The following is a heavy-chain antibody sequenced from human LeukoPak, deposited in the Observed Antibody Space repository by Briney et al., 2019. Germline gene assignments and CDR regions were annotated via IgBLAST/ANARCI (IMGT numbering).Heavy chain of an antibody. J-gene: IGHJ6*03. CDR2: IYYSGST. D-gene: IGHD4-23*01. Sequence: PSETLSLTCTVSGGSISSYYWSWIRQPPGKGLEWIGYIYYSGSTNYNPSLKSRVTISVDTSKNQFSLKLSSVTAADTAVYYCARAYGGNPLLDYYYYMDVWGKGTTVTVSS. CDR1: GGSISSYY. V-gene: IGHV4-59*01. CDR3: ARAYGGNPLLDYYYYMDV.